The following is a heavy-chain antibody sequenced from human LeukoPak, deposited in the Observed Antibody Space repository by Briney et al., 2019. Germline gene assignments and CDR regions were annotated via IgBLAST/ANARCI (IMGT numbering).Heavy chain of an antibody. CDR3: VRGVGTN. CDR1: GFTFSTNW. V-gene: IGHV3-74*01. D-gene: IGHD2-2*01. CDR2: INTDGSIT. J-gene: IGHJ4*02. Sequence: GGSLRLSCAASGFTFSTNWMHWVRQGPGKGPVWVSRINTDGSITSYADSVKGRFTISRDNAKNTLYLQMNSLRAEDTPVYYCVRGVGTNWGQGTLVTVSS.